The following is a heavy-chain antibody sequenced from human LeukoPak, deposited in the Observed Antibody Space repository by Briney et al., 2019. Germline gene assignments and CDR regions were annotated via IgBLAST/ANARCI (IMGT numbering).Heavy chain of an antibody. CDR3: AIRSEWELKNGDY. CDR1: GYTFTGYY. Sequence: ASVKVSCKASGYTFTGYYMHWVRQAPGQGLEWMGWINPSSGGTNYAQKFQGRVTMTRDTSISTAYMELSSLRSEDTAVYYCAIRSEWELKNGDYWGQGTLVTVSS. CDR2: INPSSGGT. V-gene: IGHV1-2*02. D-gene: IGHD1-26*01. J-gene: IGHJ4*02.